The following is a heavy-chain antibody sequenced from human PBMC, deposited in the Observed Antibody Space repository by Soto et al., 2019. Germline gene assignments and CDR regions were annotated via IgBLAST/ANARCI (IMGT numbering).Heavy chain of an antibody. Sequence: SETLSLTCTVSGGSISSGDYYWSWIRQPPGKGLEWIGYIYYSGSTYYNPSLKSRVTISVDTSKNQFSLKLSSVTAADTAVYYCARGWYNWNYVDYWGQGTLVTVSS. V-gene: IGHV4-30-4*01. CDR1: GGSISSGDYY. J-gene: IGHJ4*02. D-gene: IGHD1-20*01. CDR2: IYYSGST. CDR3: ARGWYNWNYVDY.